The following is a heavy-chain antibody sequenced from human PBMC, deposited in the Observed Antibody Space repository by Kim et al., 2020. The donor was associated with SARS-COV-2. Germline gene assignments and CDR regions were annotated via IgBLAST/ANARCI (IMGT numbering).Heavy chain of an antibody. D-gene: IGHD6-13*01. CDR2: IDWDDDK. V-gene: IGHV2-70*01. CDR1: GFSPSTGGMC. J-gene: IGHJ6*02. CDR3: ARNSGYSSSWYGGYYYYGIDV. Sequence: SGPTLVKPTQTLTLTCTFSGFSPSTGGMCVSWIRQPPGKALEWLALIDWDDDKYYSTSLKTRLTISKDTSKNQVVLTMTNMDPVDTATYYCARNSGYSSSWYGGYYYYGIDVWGQGTTVTVSS.